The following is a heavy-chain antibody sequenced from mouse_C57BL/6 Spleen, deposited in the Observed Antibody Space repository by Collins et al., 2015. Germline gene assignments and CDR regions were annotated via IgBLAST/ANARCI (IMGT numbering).Heavy chain of an antibody. D-gene: IGHD1-1*01. CDR1: GYTFTSYW. Sequence: QVQLQQPGAELVKPGASVKLSCKASGYTFTSYWMHWVKQRPGRGLEWIGRIDPNSGGTKYNEKFKSKATLTVDMQLSSLTSEDSAVYYCARTYYYGSSFWYFDVWGTGTTVTVSS. CDR3: ARTYYYGSSFWYFDV. J-gene: IGHJ1*03. V-gene: IGHV1-72*01. CDR2: IDPNSGGT.